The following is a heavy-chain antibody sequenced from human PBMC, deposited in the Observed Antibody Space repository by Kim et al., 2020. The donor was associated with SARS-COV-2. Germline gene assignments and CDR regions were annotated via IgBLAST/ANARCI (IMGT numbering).Heavy chain of an antibody. V-gene: IGHV3-53*01. CDR3: ARTIYYDSSGYMGFYFDY. J-gene: IGHJ4*02. D-gene: IGHD3-22*01. Sequence: GGSLRLSCAASGFTVSSNYMSWVRQAPGKGLEWVSVIYSGGSTYYADSVKGRFTISRDNSKNTLYLQMNSLRAEDTAVYYCARTIYYDSSGYMGFYFDYWGQGTLVTVSS. CDR1: GFTVSSNY. CDR2: IYSGGST.